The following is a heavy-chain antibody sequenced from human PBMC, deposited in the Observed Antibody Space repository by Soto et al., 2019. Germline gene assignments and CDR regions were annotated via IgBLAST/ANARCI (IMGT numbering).Heavy chain of an antibody. CDR3: ARAVAVPADFDY. CDR2: INAGNGNT. D-gene: IGHD6-19*01. V-gene: IGHV1-3*05. CDR1: GYTFTGYA. J-gene: IGHJ4*02. Sequence: QVPLVQSGAAETKPGASVKVSCKASGYTFTGYAMHWVRQAPGQRLEWMGWINAGNGNTKYSQKFQGRVTITRDTSASTAYMELSSLRSEDTAVYYCARAVAVPADFDYWGQGTLVTVSS.